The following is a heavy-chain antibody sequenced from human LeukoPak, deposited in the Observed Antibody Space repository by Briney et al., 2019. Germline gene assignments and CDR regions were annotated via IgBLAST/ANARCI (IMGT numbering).Heavy chain of an antibody. CDR3: AKGETYYYDSSGSCAFDI. J-gene: IGHJ3*02. Sequence: PGASLRLSCAASGFTFSSYAMSWVRQAPGKGLEWVSAISGSGGSTYYADSVKGRFTTSRDNSKNTLYLQMNSLRAEDTAVYYCAKGETYYYDSSGSCAFDIWGQGTMVTVSS. CDR1: GFTFSSYA. D-gene: IGHD3-22*01. V-gene: IGHV3-23*01. CDR2: ISGSGGST.